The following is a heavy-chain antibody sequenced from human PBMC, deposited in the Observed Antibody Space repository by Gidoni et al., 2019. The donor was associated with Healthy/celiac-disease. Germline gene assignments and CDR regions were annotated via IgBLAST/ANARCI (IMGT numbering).Heavy chain of an antibody. CDR3: ASGYYYDSSGPHFDL. D-gene: IGHD3-22*01. CDR2: IIPIFGTA. V-gene: IGHV1-69*01. Sequence: QVQLVQSGAAPNKPGSSVKVSCNASGGSFTSYAISWVRQAPGQGLEWMGGIIPIFGTANYAQKCQGRVTITADESTSTAYMGLSSLRSEDTAVYYCASGYYYDSSGPHFDLWGRGTLVTVSS. CDR1: GGSFTSYA. J-gene: IGHJ2*01.